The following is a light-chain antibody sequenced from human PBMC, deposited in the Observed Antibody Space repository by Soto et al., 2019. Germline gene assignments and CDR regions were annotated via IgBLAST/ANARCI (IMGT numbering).Light chain of an antibody. J-gene: IGKJ2*03. CDR2: KVS. Sequence: DVVMTQSPLSLPVTLGQPASISCRSSQSLVYSDGNTYLNWFQQRPGQSPRRLIYKVSNRDSGVPERFSGRGSGTDFTLKISRVEAEDVAVYYCMQGTHWPPYSFGQGTKLEIK. CDR3: MQGTHWPPYS. CDR1: QSLVYSDGNTY. V-gene: IGKV2-30*01.